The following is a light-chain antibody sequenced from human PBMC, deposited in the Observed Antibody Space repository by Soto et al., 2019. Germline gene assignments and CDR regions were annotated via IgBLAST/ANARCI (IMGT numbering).Light chain of an antibody. CDR1: QSVTSNY. CDR2: GAS. V-gene: IGKV3-20*01. CDR3: QHYGHALWA. J-gene: IGKJ1*01. Sequence: EVVLTQYPGTLSLSPGERATLSCRASQSVTSNYLAWYQQKPGQSPRLLMSGASKRATGVPDRFSGSGSGTDFTFTISRLEPEDFAVYYCQHYGHALWAFGQGTKVDIK.